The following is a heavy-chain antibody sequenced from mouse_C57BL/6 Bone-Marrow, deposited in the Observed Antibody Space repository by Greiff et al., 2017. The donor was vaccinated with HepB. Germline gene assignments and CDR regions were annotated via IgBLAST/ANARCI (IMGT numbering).Heavy chain of an antibody. CDR1: GYTFTSYW. CDR2: IDPSDSYT. D-gene: IGHD1-1*01. J-gene: IGHJ3*01. CDR3: ARRDYCGSPFAY. Sequence: QVHVKQPGAELVKPGASVKLSCKASGYTFTSYWMQWVKQRPGQGLEWIGEIDPSDSYTNYNQKFKGKATLTVDTSSSTAYMQLSSLTSEDSAVYYCARRDYCGSPFAYWGQGTLVTVSA. V-gene: IGHV1-50*01.